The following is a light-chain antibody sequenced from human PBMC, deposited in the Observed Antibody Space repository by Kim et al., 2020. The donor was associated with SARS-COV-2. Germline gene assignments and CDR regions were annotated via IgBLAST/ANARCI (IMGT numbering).Light chain of an antibody. Sequence: SITISCTGPSSDVGDYTYVSWYQQHPGEAPKLIIYDVTNRPSGVSNRFSGSKSGNTASLTISGLQAEDEADYYCSSYSSGTSLRIFGGGTQLTVL. V-gene: IGLV2-14*03. CDR2: DVT. J-gene: IGLJ2*01. CDR1: SSDVGDYTY. CDR3: SSYSSGTSLRI.